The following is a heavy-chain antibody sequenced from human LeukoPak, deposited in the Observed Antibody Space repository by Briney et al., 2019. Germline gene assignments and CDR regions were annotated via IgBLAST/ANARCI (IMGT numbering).Heavy chain of an antibody. CDR3: AGTTTTCCNY. CDR1: GFTFSSYA. J-gene: IGHJ4*02. CDR2: ISSDGSVT. Sequence: PGGSLRLSCAASGFTFSSYAMSWVRQVPGKGLQWVARISSDGSVTNYADSAKGRFSISRDNAKNTLYLRMTGLKTDDTAVYYCAGTTTTCCNYWGQGTLVTVSS. V-gene: IGHV3-74*01. D-gene: IGHD1-1*01.